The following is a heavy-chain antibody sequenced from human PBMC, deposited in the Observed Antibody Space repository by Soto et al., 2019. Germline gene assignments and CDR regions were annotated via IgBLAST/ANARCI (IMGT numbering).Heavy chain of an antibody. CDR3: ARDGSIYGDYFHDAFDI. D-gene: IGHD4-17*01. V-gene: IGHV3-33*01. CDR2: IWYDGSNK. J-gene: IGHJ3*02. CDR1: GFTFSSYG. Sequence: QVQLVESGGGVVQPGRSLRLSCAASGFTFSSYGMHWVRQAPGKGLEWVAVIWYDGSNKYYADSVKGRFTISRDNSKNPLYLQMNSLRAEDTAVYYCARDGSIYGDYFHDAFDIWGQGTMVTVSS.